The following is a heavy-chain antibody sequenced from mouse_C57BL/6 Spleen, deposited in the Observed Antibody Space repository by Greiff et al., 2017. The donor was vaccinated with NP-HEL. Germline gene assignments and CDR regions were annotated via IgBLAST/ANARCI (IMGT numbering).Heavy chain of an antibody. J-gene: IGHJ3*01. V-gene: IGHV1-87*01. Sequence: QVQLQQSGPELARPWASVKISCPAFYTFSRRVHFAIRDTNYWMQWVKQRPGQGLEWIGAINPGNGDTSYNQKFKGKATLTADKSSSTAYMQLSSVTSEDAAVYYDAWGDGSGAYWGQGTLVTVSA. CDR3: SEDAAVYYDAWGDGSGAY. D-gene: IGHD1-1*01. CDR1: YTFSRRVH. CDR2: GQGLEWIG.